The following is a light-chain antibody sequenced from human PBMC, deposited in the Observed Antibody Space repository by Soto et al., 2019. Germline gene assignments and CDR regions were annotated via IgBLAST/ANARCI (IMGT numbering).Light chain of an antibody. V-gene: IGKV1-9*01. Sequence: FIRSTSFQSASVGVSGASTCRASQGISSYLGWYQQKPGKAPKLLIYDASTLQTGVPSRFSGSGSGTDFTLTISFLRAEDFRPYYCQQSYNYPRTFGQGTKVDI. CDR3: QQSYNYPRT. CDR1: QGISSY. CDR2: DAS. J-gene: IGKJ1*01.